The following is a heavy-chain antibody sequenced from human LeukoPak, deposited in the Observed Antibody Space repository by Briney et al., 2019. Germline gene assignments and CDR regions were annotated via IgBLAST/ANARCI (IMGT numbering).Heavy chain of an antibody. D-gene: IGHD3-10*01. CDR2: INPNSGGT. V-gene: IGHV1-2*02. J-gene: IGHJ3*02. CDR3: ARDRSREGFGI. Sequence: ASVKVSCKASGYTFTGYYIHWVRQAPGQGLEWMGWINPNSGGTNHAQKFQGRVTMTSDTSINTAYMELSGLRSDDTALYYCARDRSREGFGIWGQGTMVTVSS. CDR1: GYTFTGYY.